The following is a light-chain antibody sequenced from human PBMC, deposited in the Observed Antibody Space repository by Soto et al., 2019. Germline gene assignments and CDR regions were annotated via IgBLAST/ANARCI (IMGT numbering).Light chain of an antibody. J-gene: IGKJ1*01. V-gene: IGKV3-15*01. CDR1: QSVSSN. Sequence: EIVMTQSPATLSVSPGERATLSCRASQSVSSNLAWYQQKPGHAPRLLIYGASTRATGIPARFSGSGSGTEFTLTISSLQSEDFAVYYFQQYNNWPSWTFGQGTKVEIK. CDR2: GAS. CDR3: QQYNNWPSWT.